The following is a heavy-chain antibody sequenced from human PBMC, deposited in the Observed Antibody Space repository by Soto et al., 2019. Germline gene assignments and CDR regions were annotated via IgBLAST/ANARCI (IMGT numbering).Heavy chain of an antibody. Sequence: GESLKISCKGSGYSFTSYWISWVRQMPGKGLEWMGRIDPSDSYTNYSPSFQGHVTISADKSISTAYLQWSSLKASDTAMYYCARQEQQLDYYYGMDVWGQGTTVTVSS. CDR1: GYSFTSYW. J-gene: IGHJ6*02. CDR2: IDPSDSYT. CDR3: ARQEQQLDYYYGMDV. V-gene: IGHV5-10-1*01. D-gene: IGHD6-13*01.